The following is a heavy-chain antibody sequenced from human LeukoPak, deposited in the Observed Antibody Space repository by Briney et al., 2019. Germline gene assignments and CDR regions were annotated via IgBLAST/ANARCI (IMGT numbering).Heavy chain of an antibody. CDR3: VRDGRGRTPYDC. CDR2: ISPDGRNI. J-gene: IGHJ4*02. V-gene: IGHV3-74*01. CDR1: GFSLSDYW. D-gene: IGHD2-15*01. Sequence: GGSLRLSCAASGFSLSDYWMNWVRQVSGKGPVWVSHISPDGRNIAYADSVKGRFTISRDSAKNTLYLQMNSLRVEDTAIYYCVRDGRGRTPYDCWGQGTLVTVSS.